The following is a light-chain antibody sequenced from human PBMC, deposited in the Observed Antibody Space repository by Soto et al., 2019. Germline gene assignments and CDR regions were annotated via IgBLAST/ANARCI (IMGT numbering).Light chain of an antibody. CDR2: DNN. CDR3: GAWDDRLTVYV. V-gene: IGLV1-51*01. CDR1: SSNVGHNS. Sequence: QSVLTQPPSVSAAPGQEVTISCSGSSSNVGHNSVSWYQQLLGTAPKLLIYDNNERPSGIPARFSGSKSGTTATLGITGLQTGDEADYYCGAWDDRLTVYVFGSGTKVTVL. J-gene: IGLJ1*01.